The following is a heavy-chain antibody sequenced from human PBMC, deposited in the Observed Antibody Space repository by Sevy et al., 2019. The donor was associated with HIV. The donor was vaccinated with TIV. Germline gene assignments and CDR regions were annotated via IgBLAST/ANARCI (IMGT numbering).Heavy chain of an antibody. D-gene: IGHD1-1*01. CDR2: ISSSGGTI. J-gene: IGHJ6*02. CDR1: GFTFSDYY. CDR3: TKTNNWNHPGGMDV. Sequence: GGSLRLSCAASGFTFSDYYMSWIRQAPGKGLEWVSSISSSGGTIYYEDSVKGRFTISRDNAKNSLYLQMNSLRAEDTAVYYCTKTNNWNHPGGMDVWGQGTTVTVSS. V-gene: IGHV3-11*01.